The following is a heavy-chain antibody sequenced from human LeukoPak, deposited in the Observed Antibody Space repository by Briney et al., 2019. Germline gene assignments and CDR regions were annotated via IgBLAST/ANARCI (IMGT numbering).Heavy chain of an antibody. Sequence: PSETLSLTCTVSGYSISSGYYWGWIRPPPGKGLEWIGIIYHSGSTYYNPSLKSRDTISVDTSKNQFSLKLSSVTAADTAVYYCARDNYDILTGTHSDYWGQGTLVTVSS. CDR1: GYSISSGYY. CDR3: ARDNYDILTGTHSDY. V-gene: IGHV4-38-2*02. CDR2: IYHSGST. J-gene: IGHJ4*02. D-gene: IGHD3-9*01.